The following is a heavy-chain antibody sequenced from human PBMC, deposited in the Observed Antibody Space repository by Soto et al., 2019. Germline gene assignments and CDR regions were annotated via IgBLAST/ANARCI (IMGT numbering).Heavy chain of an antibody. V-gene: IGHV1-69*13. CDR2: IIPIFGTA. CDR1: GGTFSSYA. CDR3: ARSTSSHYDILTGTIVGWFDP. J-gene: IGHJ5*02. Sequence: GASVKVSCKASGGTFSSYAISWVRQAPGQGLEWMGGIIPIFGTANYAQKFQGRVTITADESTSTAYMELSSLRSEDTAVYYCARSTSSHYDILTGTIVGWFDPWGQGTLVNVSS. D-gene: IGHD3-9*01.